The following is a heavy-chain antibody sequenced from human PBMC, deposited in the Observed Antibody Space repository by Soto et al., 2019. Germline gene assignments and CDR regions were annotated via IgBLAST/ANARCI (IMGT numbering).Heavy chain of an antibody. J-gene: IGHJ6*02. CDR3: AKGLGGTYYYYGMDV. D-gene: IGHD5-12*01. CDR1: GFTFSSYG. V-gene: IGHV3-30*18. CDR2: ISYDGSNK. Sequence: PGGSLRLSCAASGFTFSSYGVHWVRQAPGKGLEWVAVISYDGSNKYYADSVKGRFTISRDNSKNTLYLQMNSLRAEDTAVYYCAKGLGGTYYYYGMDVWGQGTTVTVSS.